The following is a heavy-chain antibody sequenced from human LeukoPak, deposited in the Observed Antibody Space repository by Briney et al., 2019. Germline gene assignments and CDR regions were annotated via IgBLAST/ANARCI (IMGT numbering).Heavy chain of an antibody. CDR2: IYSGGST. CDR1: GFTVSSNY. D-gene: IGHD3-10*01. CDR3: TKRDTMVRGVTPWYFDY. V-gene: IGHV3-66*01. Sequence: GESLRLSCAVSGFTVSSNYMSWVRQAPGKGLEWVGIIYSGGSTYYADSVKSRFTISRDNSKNKLYLQMNSLRAEDTAVYYCTKRDTMVRGVTPWYFDYWGQGTLVTVSS. J-gene: IGHJ4*02.